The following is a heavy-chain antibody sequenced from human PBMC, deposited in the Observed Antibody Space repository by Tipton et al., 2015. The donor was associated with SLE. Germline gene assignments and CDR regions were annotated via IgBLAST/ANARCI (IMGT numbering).Heavy chain of an antibody. V-gene: IGHV4-61*01. Sequence: TLSLTCTVSGGSISSSSYYWSWIRQPPGKGLEWIGYIYYSGSTNYNPSLKSRVTISVDTSKNQFSLKLSSVTAADTAVYYCARPLREDYYDSSGYYYGRPDAFDIWGQGTVVTVSS. CDR3: ARPLREDYYDSSGYYYGRPDAFDI. D-gene: IGHD3-22*01. CDR1: GGSISSSSYY. J-gene: IGHJ3*02. CDR2: IYYSGST.